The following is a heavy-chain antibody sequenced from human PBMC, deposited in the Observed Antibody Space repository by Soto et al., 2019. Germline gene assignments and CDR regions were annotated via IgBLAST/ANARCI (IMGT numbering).Heavy chain of an antibody. CDR1: GGTFSSYA. CDR2: IIPIFGTA. CDR3: ARRAYYYDSSGYYPYYFDY. J-gene: IGHJ4*02. V-gene: IGHV1-69*06. Sequence: SVKVSCKASGGTFSSYAISWVRQAPGQGLEWMGGIIPIFGTANYAQKFQGRVTITADKSTSTAYMELSSLRSEDTAVYYCARRAYYYDSSGYYPYYFDYWGQGTLVTVSS. D-gene: IGHD3-22*01.